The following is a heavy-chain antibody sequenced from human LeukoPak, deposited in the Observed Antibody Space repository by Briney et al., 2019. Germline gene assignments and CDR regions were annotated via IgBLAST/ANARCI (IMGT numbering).Heavy chain of an antibody. CDR1: GSSFTSYW. CDR2: IYPGDSDT. Sequence: GASLKISCKGSGSSFTSYWIGWVRPLPGKGLEWMGIIYPGDSDTRYSPSFQGQVTISADKSISTAYLQWSSLKASDTAMYYCARFDRYRPGLSDYWGQGTLVTVSS. J-gene: IGHJ4*02. CDR3: ARFDRYRPGLSDY. D-gene: IGHD2/OR15-2a*01. V-gene: IGHV5-51*01.